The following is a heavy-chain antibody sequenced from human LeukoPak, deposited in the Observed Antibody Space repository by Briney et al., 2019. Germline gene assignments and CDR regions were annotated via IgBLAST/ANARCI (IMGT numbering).Heavy chain of an antibody. J-gene: IGHJ3*02. CDR3: ARDSGNYLDAFDI. CDR1: GFTFSRHS. D-gene: IGHD1-7*01. V-gene: IGHV3-21*01. Sequence: PGGSLRLSCAASGFTFSRHSINWVRQAPGKGLEWVSSISSSSSSYIYYADSVKGRFTISRDNAKNSLYLQMNSLSAEDTAVYYCARDSGNYLDAFDIWGQGTMVTVSS. CDR2: ISSSSSSYI.